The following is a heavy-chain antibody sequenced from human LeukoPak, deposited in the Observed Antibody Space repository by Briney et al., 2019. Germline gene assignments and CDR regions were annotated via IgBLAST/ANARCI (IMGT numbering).Heavy chain of an antibody. CDR3: ARHWSLYGSGSYPRYYYMDV. D-gene: IGHD3-10*01. CDR2: INDDGSTT. CDR1: GFTVSSNS. J-gene: IGHJ6*03. V-gene: IGHV3-74*01. Sequence: GGSLRLSCTVSGFTVSSNSMSWVRQAPGKGLVWVSRINDDGSTTSYADSVKGRFTISRDNAKNTLYLQMNSLRAEDTAVYYCARHWSLYGSGSYPRYYYMDVWGKGTTVTISS.